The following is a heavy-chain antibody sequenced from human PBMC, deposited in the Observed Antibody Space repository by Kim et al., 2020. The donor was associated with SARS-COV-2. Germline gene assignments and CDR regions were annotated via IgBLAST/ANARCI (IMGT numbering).Heavy chain of an antibody. Sequence: GGSLRLSCVGSGFSFSNSGMHWVRQAPGKGLEWVSAISYDGSGRQYIDSVKGRFTISRDNSKNTLNLQMNSLRAEDTAVYYCAKGGGGSSYSQSDYWGQGTQVTVSS. CDR1: GFSFSNSG. CDR2: ISYDGSGR. D-gene: IGHD2-15*01. V-gene: IGHV3-30*18. CDR3: AKGGGGSSYSQSDY. J-gene: IGHJ4*02.